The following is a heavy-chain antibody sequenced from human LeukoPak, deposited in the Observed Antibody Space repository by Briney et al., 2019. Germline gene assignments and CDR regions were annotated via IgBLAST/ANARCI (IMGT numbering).Heavy chain of an antibody. V-gene: IGHV1-2*02. CDR2: INPNSGGT. J-gene: IGHJ5*02. CDR1: GYTFTGYY. D-gene: IGHD3-3*01. CDR3: ARGGITIFGVAPPEYKNNWFDP. Sequence: ASVKVSCKASGYTFTGYYMHWVRQAPGQGLEWMGWINPNSGGTNYAQKFQGRVTITRNTSISTAYMELSSLRSEDTAVYYCARGGITIFGVAPPEYKNNWFDPWGQGTLVTVSS.